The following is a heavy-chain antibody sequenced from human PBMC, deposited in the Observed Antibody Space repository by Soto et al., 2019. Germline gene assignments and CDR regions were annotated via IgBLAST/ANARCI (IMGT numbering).Heavy chain of an antibody. V-gene: IGHV4-59*01. CDR1: GGSISSYY. D-gene: IGHD5-12*01. Sequence: SETLSLTCTVSGGSISSYYWSWIRQPPGKGLEWIGYIYYSGSTNYNPSLKSRVTISVDTSKNQFSLKLSSVTAADTAVYYCARRWSGYGSYFDYWGQGTLVTVSS. J-gene: IGHJ4*02. CDR2: IYYSGST. CDR3: ARRWSGYGSYFDY.